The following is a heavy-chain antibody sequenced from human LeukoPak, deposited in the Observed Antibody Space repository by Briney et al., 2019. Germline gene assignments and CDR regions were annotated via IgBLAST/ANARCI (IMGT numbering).Heavy chain of an antibody. D-gene: IGHD4-17*01. CDR2: ISSSGSTI. J-gene: IGHJ4*02. V-gene: IGHV3-11*01. Sequence: GGSLRLSCAASGFTFGDYYMSWIRQAPGKGLEWVSYISSSGSTIYCADSVKGRFTISRDNAKNSLYLQMNSLRAEDTAVYYCARDLFPDAVTTRLEFDYWGQGTLVTVSS. CDR1: GFTFGDYY. CDR3: ARDLFPDAVTTRLEFDY.